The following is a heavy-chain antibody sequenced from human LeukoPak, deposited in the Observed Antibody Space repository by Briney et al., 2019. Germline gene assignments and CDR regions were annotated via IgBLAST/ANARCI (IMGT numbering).Heavy chain of an antibody. Sequence: GGSLRLSCIASGFTFSSYAMGWVRQAPGKGLEWVSAISGSGVTTHYAGSVQGRFTISRDNAKSSLFLQMNSLRAEDTAVYYCARGLGAPDYWGQGTLVTVSS. J-gene: IGHJ4*02. D-gene: IGHD1-26*01. CDR3: ARGLGAPDY. CDR1: GFTFSSYA. V-gene: IGHV3-23*01. CDR2: ISGSGVTT.